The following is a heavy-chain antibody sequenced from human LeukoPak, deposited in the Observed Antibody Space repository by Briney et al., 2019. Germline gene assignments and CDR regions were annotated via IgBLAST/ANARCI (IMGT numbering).Heavy chain of an antibody. CDR3: ARETTVVTRIDY. D-gene: IGHD4-23*01. CDR2: IYTSGST. J-gene: IGHJ4*02. CDR1: GGSISSYY. V-gene: IGHV4-4*07. Sequence: SETLSLTCTVSGGSISSYYWSWIRQPAGKGLEWIGRIYTSGSTNYNPSLKSRVTISLDTSRNQFSLKLSSVTAADTAVYYCARETTVVTRIDYWGQGTLVTVSS.